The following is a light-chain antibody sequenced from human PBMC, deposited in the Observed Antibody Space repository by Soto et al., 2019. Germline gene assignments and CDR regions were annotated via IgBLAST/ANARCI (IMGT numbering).Light chain of an antibody. CDR2: AAS. CDR1: QGIGGW. Sequence: DIQMTQSPSSVSASVGDRVTITSHASQGIGGWLAWYQQKSGKAPKLLIYAASSLQSGVPSRFSGSGSGTDFTLTISSLQPEDFATYYCQQGNSFPLTFGGGTKVEIK. CDR3: QQGNSFPLT. V-gene: IGKV1-12*01. J-gene: IGKJ4*01.